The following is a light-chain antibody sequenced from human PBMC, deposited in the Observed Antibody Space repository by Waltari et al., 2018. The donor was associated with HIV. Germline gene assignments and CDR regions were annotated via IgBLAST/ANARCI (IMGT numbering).Light chain of an antibody. CDR2: GAS. CDR3: QQYNNWPPTWT. V-gene: IGKV3-15*01. J-gene: IGKJ1*01. Sequence: EIVMTQSPATLSVSPGERATLSCRASQSVSNNLAWYQQKPGQAPRLLIYGASTRATGIPARFSGSASETEFTRTISSLQSEDFAVYYCQQYNNWPPTWTFGQGTKVEIK. CDR1: QSVSNN.